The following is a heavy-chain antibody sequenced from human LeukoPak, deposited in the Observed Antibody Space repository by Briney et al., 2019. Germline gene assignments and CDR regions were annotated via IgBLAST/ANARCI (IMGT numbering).Heavy chain of an antibody. CDR1: GYTFTGYY. Sequence: ASVKVSCKASGYTFTGYYMHWVRQAPGQGLEWMGWINPNSGGTNYAQKFQGRVTMTRDTSISTAYMELSRLRSDDTAVYYCARDQSLYGSSSGDWGQGTLVTVSS. D-gene: IGHD6-6*01. CDR3: ARDQSLYGSSSGD. V-gene: IGHV1-2*02. CDR2: INPNSGGT. J-gene: IGHJ4*02.